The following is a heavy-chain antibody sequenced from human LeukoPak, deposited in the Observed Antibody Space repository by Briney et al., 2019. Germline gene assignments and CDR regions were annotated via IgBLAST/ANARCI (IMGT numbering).Heavy chain of an antibody. D-gene: IGHD5-12*01. CDR3: ASLILAGGYSGSTGPRLYYYGMDV. Sequence: PGGSLRLSCAASGFTFSSYSMNWVRQAPGKGLEWVSSIRSSSSYIYYADSVKGRFTISRDNAKNSLYLQMNSLRAEDTAVYYCASLILAGGYSGSTGPRLYYYGMDVWGQGTTVTVSS. CDR1: GFTFSSYS. V-gene: IGHV3-21*01. CDR2: IRSSSSYI. J-gene: IGHJ6*02.